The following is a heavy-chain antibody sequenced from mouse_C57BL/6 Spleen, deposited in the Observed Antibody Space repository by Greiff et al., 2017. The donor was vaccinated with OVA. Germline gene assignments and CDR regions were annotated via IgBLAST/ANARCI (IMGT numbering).Heavy chain of an antibody. J-gene: IGHJ2*01. D-gene: IGHD2-5*01. CDR2: IDPENGDT. CDR1: GFNIKDDY. CDR3: TTCSNYPYYFDY. V-gene: IGHV14-4*01. Sequence: VQLQQSGAELVRPGASVKLSCTASGFNIKDDYMHWVKQRPEQGLEWIGWIDPENGDTEYASKFQGKATITADTSSNTAYLQLSSLTSEDTAVYCCTTCSNYPYYFDYWGQGTTLTVSS.